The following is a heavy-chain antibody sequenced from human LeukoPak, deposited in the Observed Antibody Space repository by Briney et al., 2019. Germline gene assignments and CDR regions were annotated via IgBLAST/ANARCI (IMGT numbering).Heavy chain of an antibody. Sequence: SVKVSCKTFGDTFSYHSISWVRQAPGQGLQWLGGIIPHVGSPRYTERLQDRITITADESTTTAYLELSSLRSEDTAIYYCARDNSVGDNAWWFDPWGQGTLVTVSS. D-gene: IGHD1-26*01. J-gene: IGHJ5*02. CDR2: IIPHVGSP. CDR3: ARDNSVGDNAWWFDP. CDR1: GDTFSYHS. V-gene: IGHV1-69*01.